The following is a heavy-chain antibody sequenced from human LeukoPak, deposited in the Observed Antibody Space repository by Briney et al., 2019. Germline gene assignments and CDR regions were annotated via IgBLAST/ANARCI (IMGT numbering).Heavy chain of an antibody. V-gene: IGHV3-30*04. D-gene: IGHD2-2*02. Sequence: GGSLRLSCAASGFTFSSYAMHWVRQAPGKGLEWVAVISYDGSNKYYADSVKGRFTISRDNSKNTLYLQMNSLRAEDTAVYYCARSGGQLLYNYFDYWGQGTLVTVSS. CDR2: ISYDGSNK. J-gene: IGHJ4*02. CDR1: GFTFSSYA. CDR3: ARSGGQLLYNYFDY.